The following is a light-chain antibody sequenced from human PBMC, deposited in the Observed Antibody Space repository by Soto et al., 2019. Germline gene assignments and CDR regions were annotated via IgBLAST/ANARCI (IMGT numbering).Light chain of an antibody. J-gene: IGKJ1*01. CDR1: QSVYSN. CDR2: GAS. Sequence: EIYRTQSPGTLSLAPVEGVTPSCRASQSVYSNVDWYQQKPGQAPRLLIYGASNRATGIPARFSGSGSETEFTLTISSLQSEDFAVYYCQQYNNWPLTFGQGTKVDI. CDR3: QQYNNWPLT. V-gene: IGKV3-15*01.